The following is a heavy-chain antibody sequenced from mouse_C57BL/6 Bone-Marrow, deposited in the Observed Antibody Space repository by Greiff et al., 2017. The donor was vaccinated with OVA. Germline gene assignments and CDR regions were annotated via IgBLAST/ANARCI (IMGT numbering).Heavy chain of an antibody. CDR1: GYTFTSYW. Sequence: QVQLKQPGAELVRPGSSVKLSCKASGYTFTSYWMHWVKQRPIQGLEWIGNIDPSDSETHYNQKFKDKATLTVDKSSSTAYMQLSSLTSEDSAVYYCARNGYYAMDYWGQGTSVTGPS. J-gene: IGHJ4*01. CDR3: ARNGYYAMDY. V-gene: IGHV1-52*01. CDR2: IDPSDSET.